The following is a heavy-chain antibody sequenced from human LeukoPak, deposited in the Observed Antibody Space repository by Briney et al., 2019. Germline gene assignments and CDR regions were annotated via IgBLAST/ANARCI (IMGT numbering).Heavy chain of an antibody. V-gene: IGHV1-2*04. J-gene: IGHJ4*02. CDR1: GYTFTGYY. Sequence: ASVKVSCKASGYTFTGYYMHWVRQAPGQGLEWMGWINPNSGGTNYAQKFQGWVTMTRDTSISTAYMELSRLRSDNTAVYYCARGGYSSGWSVFDYWGQGTLVTVSS. D-gene: IGHD6-19*01. CDR2: INPNSGGT. CDR3: ARGGYSSGWSVFDY.